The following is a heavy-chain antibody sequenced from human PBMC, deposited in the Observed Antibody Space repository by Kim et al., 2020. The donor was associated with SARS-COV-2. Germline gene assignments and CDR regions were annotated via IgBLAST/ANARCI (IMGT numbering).Heavy chain of an antibody. J-gene: IGHJ6*02. CDR1: GYTFTSYA. CDR2: INTNTGNP. Sequence: ASVKVSCKASGYTFTSYAMNWVRQAPGQGLEWMGWINTNTGNPTYAQGFTGRFVFSLDTSVSTAYLQISSLKAEDTAVYYCARDALRYFDWLSYYYYGMDVWGQGTTVTVSS. V-gene: IGHV7-4-1*02. CDR3: ARDALRYFDWLSYYYYGMDV. D-gene: IGHD3-9*01.